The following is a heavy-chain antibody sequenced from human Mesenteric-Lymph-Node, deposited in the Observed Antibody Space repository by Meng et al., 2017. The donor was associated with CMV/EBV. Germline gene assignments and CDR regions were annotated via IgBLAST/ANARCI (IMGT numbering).Heavy chain of an antibody. CDR2: INHSGST. CDR3: ARERNYPMDV. CDR1: GGSFSGNY. D-gene: IGHD1-7*01. V-gene: IGHV4-34*01. Sequence: GSLRLSCAVYGGSFSGNYWSWIRQPPGKGLEWIGEINHSGSTNYNPSLKSRVTISVDTSKNQFSLKLSSVTAADTAVYYCARERNYPMDVWGQGTTVTVSS. J-gene: IGHJ6*02.